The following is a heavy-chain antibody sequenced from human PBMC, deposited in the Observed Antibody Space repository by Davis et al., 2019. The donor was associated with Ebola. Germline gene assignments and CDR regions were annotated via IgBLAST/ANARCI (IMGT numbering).Heavy chain of an antibody. J-gene: IGHJ4*02. D-gene: IGHD3-10*01. V-gene: IGHV1-69*13. CDR2: IIPIFGTA. CDR3: ARAKGSTYYGSGSESCVDY. Sequence: AASVKVSCKASGGTFSSYAISWVRQAPGQGLEWMGGIIPIFGTANYAQKFQGRVTITADESTSTAYMELSSLRSEDTAVYYCARAKGSTYYGSGSESCVDYWGQGTLVTVSS. CDR1: GGTFSSYA.